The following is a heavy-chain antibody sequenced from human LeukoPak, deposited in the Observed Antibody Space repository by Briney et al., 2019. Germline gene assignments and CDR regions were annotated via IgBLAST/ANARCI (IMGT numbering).Heavy chain of an antibody. CDR3: ARGYDILTGSWFDP. J-gene: IGHJ5*02. CDR1: GGSFSGYY. CDR2: ISGSGGST. Sequence: PSETLSLTCAVYGGSFSGYYWSWIRQAPGKGLEWVSAISGSGGSTYYADSVKGRFTISRDNSKNTLYLQMNSLRAEDTAVYYCARGYDILTGSWFDPWGQGTLVTVSS. D-gene: IGHD3-9*01. V-gene: IGHV3-23*01.